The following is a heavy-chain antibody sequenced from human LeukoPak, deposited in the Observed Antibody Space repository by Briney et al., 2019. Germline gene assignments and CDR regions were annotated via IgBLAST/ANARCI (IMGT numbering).Heavy chain of an antibody. CDR1: GYIFTGNY. J-gene: IGHJ4*02. V-gene: IGHV1-2*02. CDR2: INPNTGVT. CDR3: ARVASSGTIDH. Sequence: GASVTVSCKASGYIFTGNYLHWVRQAPGQGLEWVGWINPNTGVTNYAQKLLGRVTMTRDTSITTAYMELSRLTSDDTGIYYCARVASSGTIDHWGQGTLVTVSS. D-gene: IGHD6-13*01.